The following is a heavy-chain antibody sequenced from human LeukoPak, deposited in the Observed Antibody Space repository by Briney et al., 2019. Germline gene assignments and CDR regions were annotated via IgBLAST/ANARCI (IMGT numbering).Heavy chain of an antibody. CDR1: GGSISSYY. CDR3: ARVQTYYDILTGYYTKYFDY. CDR2: MYCSEST. D-gene: IGHD3-9*01. J-gene: IGHJ4*02. Sequence: SETLSLTCTVSGGSISSYYWSWIRQPPGKGLEWIGYMYCSESTNYNPSLKSRVTISVDTSKNQFSLKLSSVTAADTAVYYCARVQTYYDILTGYYTKYFDYWGQGTLVTVSS. V-gene: IGHV4-59*01.